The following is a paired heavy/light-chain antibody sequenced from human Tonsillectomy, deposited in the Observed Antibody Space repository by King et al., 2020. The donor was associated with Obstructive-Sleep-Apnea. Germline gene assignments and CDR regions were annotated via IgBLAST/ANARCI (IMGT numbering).Heavy chain of an antibody. CDR2: IYASGST. D-gene: IGHD2-15*01. J-gene: IGHJ4*02. V-gene: IGHV4-4*07. CDR3: ARDPRYCSGGSCYSSFDY. CDR1: GGSISSYY. Sequence: QVQLQESGPGLVKPSETLSLTCTVSGGSISSYYWSWIRQPAGKGLEWIGRIYASGSTNYNPSLKSRVTMSVDTSKNQFSLKLSSVTAADTAVYYCARDPRYCSGGSCYSSFDYWGQGTLVTVSS.
Light chain of an antibody. Sequence: EIVLTQSPGTLSLSPGERATLSCRASQSVSSSYLTWYQQKPGQAPRLLIYGASSRATGIPDRFSGSGSGTDFTLTISRLEPEDFAVYYCQQYGSSPLFTFGPGTKVDIK. J-gene: IGKJ3*01. CDR2: GAS. CDR1: QSVSSSY. CDR3: QQYGSSPLFT. V-gene: IGKV3-20*01.